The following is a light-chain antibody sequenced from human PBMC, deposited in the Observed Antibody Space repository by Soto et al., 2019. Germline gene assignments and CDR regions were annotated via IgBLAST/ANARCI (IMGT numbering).Light chain of an antibody. V-gene: IGKV3-15*01. CDR2: GAS. CDR3: QQYNNWPLT. Sequence: EIVMTQSPATLPVSPGERATLSCRASQSVSSNLAWYQQKPGQAPRLLIYGASSRATGIPVRFSGSGSGTEFTLTISSLQSEDFAVYYCQQYNNWPLTFGQGTRLEI. CDR1: QSVSSN. J-gene: IGKJ5*01.